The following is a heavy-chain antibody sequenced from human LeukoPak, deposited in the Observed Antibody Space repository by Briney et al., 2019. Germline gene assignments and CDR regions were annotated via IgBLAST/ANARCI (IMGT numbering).Heavy chain of an antibody. CDR3: ARVPYYYDSSGPDY. V-gene: IGHV3-30-3*01. CDR2: ISYDGSNK. D-gene: IGHD3-22*01. J-gene: IGHJ4*02. Sequence: GGSLRLSCAASGFTFSSYAMHWVRQAPGKGLEWVAVISYDGSNKYYADSVKGRFTISRDNSKNTLYLQMNSLRSEDTAVYYCARVPYYYDSSGPDYWGQGTLVTVSS. CDR1: GFTFSSYA.